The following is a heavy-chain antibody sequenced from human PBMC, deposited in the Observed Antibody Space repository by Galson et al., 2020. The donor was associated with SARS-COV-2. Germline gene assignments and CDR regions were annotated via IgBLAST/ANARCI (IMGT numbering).Heavy chain of an antibody. CDR2: VYYRGST. CDR1: NGSISRHY. J-gene: IGHJ4*02. CDR3: VRGEYTYGFIDH. D-gene: IGHD5-18*01. Sequence: SETLSLTCTVSNGSISRHYWTWIRQPPGKGLEWIGYVYYRGSTNYSPSLESRVTISVDTSKNQFSLRLRSVTAADTAVYYCVRGEYTYGFIDHWGQGTLVTVSS. V-gene: IGHV4-59*11.